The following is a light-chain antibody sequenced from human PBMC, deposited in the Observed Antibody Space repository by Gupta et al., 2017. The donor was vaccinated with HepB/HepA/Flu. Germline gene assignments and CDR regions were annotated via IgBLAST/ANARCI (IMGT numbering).Light chain of an antibody. CDR2: GND. J-gene: IGLJ1*01. Sequence: QSVLTQPPSASGTPGQRVTIACSGSSSSIGSNTVSWFQELPGTAPKLLIYGNDQRPSGVPDRFSGSKSGTSASLAIRGLQSEDEADYYCAAWDDSPNAYVFGTGTKVTVL. V-gene: IGLV1-44*01. CDR3: AAWDDSPNAYV. CDR1: SSSIGSNT.